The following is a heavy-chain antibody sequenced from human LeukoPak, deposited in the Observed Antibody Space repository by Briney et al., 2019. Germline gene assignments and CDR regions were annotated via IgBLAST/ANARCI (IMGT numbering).Heavy chain of an antibody. Sequence: GGSLRLSCAASGFTFSSYGMHWVRQTPGKGLEWVAVIWNDGSKKYYGDSVKGRFTISRDTSKNALYLQMNSLRAEDTAVYYCARDSGHAFDIWGQGTMVTVSS. CDR3: ARDSGHAFDI. D-gene: IGHD6-25*01. CDR2: IWNDGSKK. CDR1: GFTFSSYG. J-gene: IGHJ3*02. V-gene: IGHV3-33*01.